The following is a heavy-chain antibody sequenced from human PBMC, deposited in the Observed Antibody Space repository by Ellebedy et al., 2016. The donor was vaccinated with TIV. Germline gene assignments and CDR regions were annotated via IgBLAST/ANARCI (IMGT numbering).Heavy chain of an antibody. CDR3: ARDMGWGNERVNDAFDI. J-gene: IGHJ3*02. Sequence: GGSLRLSCAASGFTFISYSMNWVRQAPGKGLEWISYISHSTYTIYYADSVRGRFTISRDNAKNSLYLQMNGLRAEETAVYYCARDMGWGNERVNDAFDIWGQGTMVTVSS. CDR1: GFTFISYS. V-gene: IGHV3-48*04. CDR2: ISHSTYTI. D-gene: IGHD7-27*01.